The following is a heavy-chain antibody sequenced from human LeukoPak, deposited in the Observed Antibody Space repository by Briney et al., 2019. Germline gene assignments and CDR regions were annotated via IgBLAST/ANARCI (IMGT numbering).Heavy chain of an antibody. CDR1: GYTFTGYY. D-gene: IGHD1-26*01. Sequence: GASVKVSCKASGYTFTGYYMHWVRQAPGQGLEWMGGIIPIFGTANYAQKFQGRVTITTDESTSTAYMELSSLRSEDTAVYYCALGGSYYLLDYWGQGTLVTISS. J-gene: IGHJ4*02. CDR3: ALGGSYYLLDY. CDR2: IIPIFGTA. V-gene: IGHV1-69*05.